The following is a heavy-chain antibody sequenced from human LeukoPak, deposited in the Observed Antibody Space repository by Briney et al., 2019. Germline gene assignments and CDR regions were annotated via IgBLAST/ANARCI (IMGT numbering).Heavy chain of an antibody. CDR2: ISPTGSTT. Sequence: GGSLRLSCTASGFSFSGHWMHWARQLPGRGLVWVSRISPTGSTTSYADSVKGRFTVSRDNAKNTLYLQVNNLRAEDTAVYYCARGPNSNWSGLDFWGQGTLLTVPS. J-gene: IGHJ4*02. V-gene: IGHV3-74*01. D-gene: IGHD6-6*01. CDR3: ARGPNSNWSGLDF. CDR1: GFSFSGHW.